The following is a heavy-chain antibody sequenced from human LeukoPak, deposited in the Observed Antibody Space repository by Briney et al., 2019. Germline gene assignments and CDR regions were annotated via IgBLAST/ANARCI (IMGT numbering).Heavy chain of an antibody. D-gene: IGHD1-20*01. Sequence: PSETLSLTCTVSGGSISSYYWSWIRQPPGKGLEWIGYIYYSGSTNYNPSLKSRVTISVDTSKNQFSLKLSSVTAEDTAVYYCARERRLGPGYNWNVWFDPWGQGTLVTVSS. CDR1: GGSISSYY. J-gene: IGHJ5*02. CDR3: ARERRLGPGYNWNVWFDP. V-gene: IGHV4-59*01. CDR2: IYYSGST.